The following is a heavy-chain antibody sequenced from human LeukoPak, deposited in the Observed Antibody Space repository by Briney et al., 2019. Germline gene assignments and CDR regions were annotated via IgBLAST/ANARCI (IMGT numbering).Heavy chain of an antibody. J-gene: IGHJ4*02. CDR1: GYTFTSYG. V-gene: IGHV1-18*01. Sequence: WASVKVSCKASGYTFTSYGISWVRQAPGQGLEWMGWISAYNGNTNYAQKLQGRVTMTTDTSTSTAYMELRSLRSDDTAVYYCARGDYYDSSGYYDYWGQGTLVNVSS. D-gene: IGHD3-22*01. CDR2: ISAYNGNT. CDR3: ARGDYYDSSGYYDY.